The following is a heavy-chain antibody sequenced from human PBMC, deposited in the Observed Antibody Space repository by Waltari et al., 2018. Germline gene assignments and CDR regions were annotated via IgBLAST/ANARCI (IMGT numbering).Heavy chain of an antibody. V-gene: IGHV4-61*09. J-gene: IGHJ5*02. CDR2: IYTSGST. Sequence: QVQLQESGPGLVKPSQTLSLTCTVSGGSISSGSYYWSWIRPPAGKGLEWIGYIYTSGSTNYNPSLKSRVTISVDTSKNQFSLKLSSVTAADTAVYYCASYGGYSSSYNWFDPWGQGTLVTVSS. CDR1: GGSISSGSYY. CDR3: ASYGGYSSSYNWFDP. D-gene: IGHD6-6*01.